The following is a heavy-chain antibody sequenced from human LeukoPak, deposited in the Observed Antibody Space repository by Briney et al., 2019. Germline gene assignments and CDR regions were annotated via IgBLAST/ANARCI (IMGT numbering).Heavy chain of an antibody. CDR1: GFTFSNAW. D-gene: IGHD3-22*01. V-gene: IGHV3-15*01. CDR3: TTVPYDSSGYYLPDAFDI. J-gene: IGHJ3*02. Sequence: PGGSLRLSCAASGFTFSNAWMSWVRQAPGKGLEWVGRIKSKTDGGTTDYAAPVKGRFTISRDDSKNTLYLQMNSLKTEDTAVYYCTTVPYDSSGYYLPDAFDIWGQGTMVTVSS. CDR2: IKSKTDGGTT.